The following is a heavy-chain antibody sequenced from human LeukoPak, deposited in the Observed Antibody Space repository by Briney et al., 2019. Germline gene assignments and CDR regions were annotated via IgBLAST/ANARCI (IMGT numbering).Heavy chain of an antibody. D-gene: IGHD6-19*01. CDR3: ARAGGIGVAPEYFQH. J-gene: IGHJ1*01. CDR2: INPNSGDT. Sequence: GASVKVSCEASGYTFTDYYMHWVRQAPGQGLEWMGWINPNSGDTNYAQKFQGRVTMTRDTSISTAYMELSRLRFDDTAVYCCARAGGIGVAPEYFQHWGQGTLVTVSS. V-gene: IGHV1-2*02. CDR1: GYTFTDYY.